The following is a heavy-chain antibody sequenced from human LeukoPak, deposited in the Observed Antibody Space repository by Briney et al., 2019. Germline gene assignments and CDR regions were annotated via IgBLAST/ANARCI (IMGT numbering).Heavy chain of an antibody. D-gene: IGHD5-18*01. CDR3: ARLGYSCGAFAY. J-gene: IGHJ4*02. CDR2: IYYSEST. CDR1: GGSIISGGYS. V-gene: IGHV4-30-4*07. Sequence: SETLSLTCAVSGGSIISGGYSWSCIWQPPWMELEGIGYIYYSESTQYNPSLKSRVTISLDTSKNQFSLKLSSVTAADTAVYCARLGYSCGAFAYWGPGTLVTVSS.